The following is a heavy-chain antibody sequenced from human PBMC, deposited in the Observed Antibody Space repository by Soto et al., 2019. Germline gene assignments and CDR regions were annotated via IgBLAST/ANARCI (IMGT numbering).Heavy chain of an antibody. CDR3: ARLNNGRELVQCRLPDYYYGMDV. CDR2: IYYSGST. D-gene: IGHD1-1*01. Sequence: SETLSLTCTVSGGSISSGGYYWSWIRQHPGKGLEWIGYIYYSGSTYYNPSLKSRVTISVDTSKNQFSLKLSSVTAADTAMYYCARLNNGRELVQCRLPDYYYGMDVWGQGTTVPISS. V-gene: IGHV4-31*03. CDR1: GGSISSGGYY. J-gene: IGHJ6*02.